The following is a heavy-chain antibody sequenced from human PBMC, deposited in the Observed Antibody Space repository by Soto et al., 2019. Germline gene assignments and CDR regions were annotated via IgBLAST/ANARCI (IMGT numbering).Heavy chain of an antibody. J-gene: IGHJ4*02. CDR3: AKEGRRHFSDRPEGIDV. V-gene: IGHV1-3*01. D-gene: IGHD6-25*01. CDR2: IKAGNGNT. Sequence: QVHLVQSGPEVKKPGASVKVSCKASGYTFSDYTIHWMRQAPGHRLEWRGRIKAGNGNTRDSEKFQGRVTITRDSSASTVFMELSSLRSEDTAIYSCAKEGRRHFSDRPEGIDVWGQGTLVTVSS. CDR1: GYTFSDYT.